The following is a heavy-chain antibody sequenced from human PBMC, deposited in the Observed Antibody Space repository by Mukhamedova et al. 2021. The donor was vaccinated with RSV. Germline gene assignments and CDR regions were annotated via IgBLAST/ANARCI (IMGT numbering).Heavy chain of an antibody. CDR3: AREARVGYSSSVGGMDV. CDR2: IFSNDEK. D-gene: IGHD6-6*01. J-gene: IGHJ6*02. V-gene: IGHV2-26*01. Sequence: GKALEWLAHIFSNDEKSYSTSLKSRLTISKDTSKSQVVLTMTNMDPVDTATYYCAREARVGYSSSVGGMDVWGQGTTVTVS.